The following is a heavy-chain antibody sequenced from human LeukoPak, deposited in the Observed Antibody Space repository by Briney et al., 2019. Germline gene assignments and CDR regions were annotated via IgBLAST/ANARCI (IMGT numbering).Heavy chain of an antibody. CDR1: GGSFSGYY. J-gene: IGHJ6*02. CDR3: ARDGVAGTGDV. D-gene: IGHD6-19*01. Sequence: SETLSPTCAVYGGSFSGYYWSWIRQPPGKGLEWIGEINHSGSTNYNPSLKSRVTISVDTSKNQFSLKLSSVTAADTAVYYCARDGVAGTGDVWGQGTTVTVSS. V-gene: IGHV4-34*01. CDR2: INHSGST.